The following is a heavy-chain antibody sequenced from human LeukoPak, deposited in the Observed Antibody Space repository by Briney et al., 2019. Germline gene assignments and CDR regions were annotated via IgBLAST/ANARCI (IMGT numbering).Heavy chain of an antibody. CDR1: GGSISSYY. J-gene: IGHJ4*02. D-gene: IGHD1-26*01. CDR3: ARRLPGSWSFDY. Sequence: SETLSLTCTVSGGSISSYYWSWIRQPPGKGLEWIGYIYYSGSTNYNPSLKSRVTISVDTSKNQFSLKLSSVTAADTAVYYCARRLPGSWSFDYWGQGTLVTVSS. V-gene: IGHV4-59*12. CDR2: IYYSGST.